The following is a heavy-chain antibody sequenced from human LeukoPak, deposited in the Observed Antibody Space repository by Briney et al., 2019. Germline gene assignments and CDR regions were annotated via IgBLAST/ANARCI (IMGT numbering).Heavy chain of an antibody. Sequence: ASVKVSCKASGYTFTSYGISWVRQAPGQGLEWMGWISAYNGNTNYAQKLQGRVTMTTDTSTSTAYMELRSLRSDDTAVYYCARDGGELRYLDWSDYYYMDVWGKGTTVTVSS. CDR3: ARDGGELRYLDWSDYYYMDV. J-gene: IGHJ6*03. V-gene: IGHV1-18*01. CDR2: ISAYNGNT. CDR1: GYTFTSYG. D-gene: IGHD3-9*01.